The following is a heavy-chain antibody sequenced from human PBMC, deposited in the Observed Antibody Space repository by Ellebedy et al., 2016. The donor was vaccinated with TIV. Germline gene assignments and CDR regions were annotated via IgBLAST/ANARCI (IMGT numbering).Heavy chain of an antibody. CDR2: IAFPSDNTNYRNP. Sequence: ASVKVSCTASGYTFSNFGVTWVRQVPGQGLEWMGWIAFPSDNTNYRNPNYAPKLQGRVTMTIDASTNTTYMELRSLRSDDTAVYYCARGGSSPNSIFHNRLDPWGQGTLVTVSS. D-gene: IGHD6-6*01. J-gene: IGHJ5*02. V-gene: IGHV1-18*01. CDR1: GYTFSNFG. CDR3: ARGGSSPNSIFHNRLDP.